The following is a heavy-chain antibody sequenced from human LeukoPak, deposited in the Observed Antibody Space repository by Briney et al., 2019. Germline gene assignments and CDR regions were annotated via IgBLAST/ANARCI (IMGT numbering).Heavy chain of an antibody. D-gene: IGHD6-6*01. CDR2: IYIGESA. V-gene: IGHV3-53*05. CDR3: AKDSSEYGSPDY. Sequence: GGSLRLSCTASGFRVTNNYVTWVRQAPGNGLEWVSVIYIGESADYADSVKGRFTISRDNFKNTLYLQMNSLRAEDTAVYYCAKDSSEYGSPDYWGQGTLVTVSS. CDR1: GFRVTNNY. J-gene: IGHJ4*02.